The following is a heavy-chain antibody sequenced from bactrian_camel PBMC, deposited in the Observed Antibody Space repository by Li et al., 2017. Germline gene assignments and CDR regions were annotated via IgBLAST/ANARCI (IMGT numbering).Heavy chain of an antibody. J-gene: IGHJ4*01. V-gene: IGHV3S9*01. D-gene: IGHD3*01. CDR2: LDSDGTT. CDR3: ALAWGSVCEAWSGYTE. Sequence: HVQLVESGGGSVQAGGSLRLSCSASMYTYSRLCMAWFRQTVGKEREGVAFLDSDGTTEYADSVKGRFTISQGNAENTLYLQMNSLRPDDSGMYYCALAWGSVCEAWSGYTEWGRGTQVTVS. CDR1: MYTYSRLC.